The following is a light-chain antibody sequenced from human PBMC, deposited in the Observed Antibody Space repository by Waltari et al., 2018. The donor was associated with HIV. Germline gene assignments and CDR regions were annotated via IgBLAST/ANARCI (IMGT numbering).Light chain of an antibody. V-gene: IGLV2-11*01. CDR1: SSAFGGYNY. Sequence: QSALTQPRSVSGSPGQSVTISCSGTSSAFGGYNYVSWYHQHPGKAPKLMIYDVSKRPSGVPDRFSGSKSGNTASLTISGLQAEDEADYYCCSYAGSYTFGVFGTGTKVTVL. CDR3: CSYAGSYTFGV. CDR2: DVS. J-gene: IGLJ1*01.